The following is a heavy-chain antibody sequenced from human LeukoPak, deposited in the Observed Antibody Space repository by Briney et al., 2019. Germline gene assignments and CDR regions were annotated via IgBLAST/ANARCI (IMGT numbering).Heavy chain of an antibody. Sequence: GASVKVSCKASGYTFTSYYMHWVRQAPGQGLEWMGIINPSGGSTSYAQKFQGRVTMTRDMSTSTVYKALRTLRSEDPGVYYCASAPIRYCSSTSCTVPGDWYMDVWGKGTTVTVSS. CDR1: GYTFTSYY. V-gene: IGHV1-46*01. J-gene: IGHJ6*03. CDR3: ASAPIRYCSSTSCTVPGDWYMDV. CDR2: INPSGGST. D-gene: IGHD2-2*01.